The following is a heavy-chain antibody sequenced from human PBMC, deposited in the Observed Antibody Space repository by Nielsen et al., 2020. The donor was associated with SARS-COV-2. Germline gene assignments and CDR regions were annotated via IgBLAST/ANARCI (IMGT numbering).Heavy chain of an antibody. D-gene: IGHD3-16*02. J-gene: IGHJ4*02. V-gene: IGHV4-34*01. CDR3: ARGCNTFGGVIVIAAGRRGYYFDY. CDR2: INHSGST. CDR1: GGSFSGYY. Sequence: SATLSLTCAVYGGSFSGYYWSWIRQPPGKGLEWIGEINHSGSTNYNPSLKSRVTISVDTAKNQFSLKLSSVTAADTAVYYCARGCNTFGGVIVIAAGRRGYYFDYWGQGTLVTVSS.